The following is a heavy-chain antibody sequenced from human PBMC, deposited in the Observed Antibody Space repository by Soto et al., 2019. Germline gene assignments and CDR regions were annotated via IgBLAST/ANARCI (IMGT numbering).Heavy chain of an antibody. V-gene: IGHV1-18*01. J-gene: IGHJ3*02. CDR2: ISGYNDNT. CDR3: ARGQYCGRRNGYSGALDI. D-gene: IGHD2-21*01. Sequence: ASVKVSCKASGYTFISYNINWVRLAPGQGPEWLGRISGYNDNTYYAQKFQGRVTMSTDTSTSTAYMELRSLRSDDTAVYYCARGQYCGRRNGYSGALDIWGQGTLVTVS. CDR1: GYTFISYN.